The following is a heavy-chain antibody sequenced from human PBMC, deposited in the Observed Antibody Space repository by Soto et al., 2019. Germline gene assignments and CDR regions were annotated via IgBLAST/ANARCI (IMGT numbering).Heavy chain of an antibody. J-gene: IGHJ6*02. D-gene: IGHD3-9*01. CDR1: GFTFSDYY. V-gene: IGHV3-11*01. CDR2: ISSSGSTI. CDR3: ARDGDLTPGAPYLYYGMDV. Sequence: GGSLRLSCAASGFTFSDYYMSWIRQAPGKGLEWVSYISSSGSTIYYADSVKGRFTISRDNAKNSLYLQMNSLRAEDTAVYYCARDGDLTPGAPYLYYGMDVWGQGTTGTVSS.